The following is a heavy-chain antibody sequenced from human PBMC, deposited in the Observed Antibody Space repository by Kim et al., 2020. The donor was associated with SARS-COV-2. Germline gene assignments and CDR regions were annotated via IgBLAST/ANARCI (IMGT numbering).Heavy chain of an antibody. CDR2: VKLDDSGK. CDR3: AVEGYSYGFDY. D-gene: IGHD5-18*01. J-gene: IGHJ4*02. V-gene: IGHV3-7*01. CDR1: GFSFSSYW. Sequence: GGSLRLSCAASGFSFSSYWMSWVRQAPGKGLEWVATVKLDDSGKYYVDSVKGRFTISRDNAKKSLYLQMNSLRAEDTAVYYCAVEGYSYGFDYWGQGTLVTVSS.